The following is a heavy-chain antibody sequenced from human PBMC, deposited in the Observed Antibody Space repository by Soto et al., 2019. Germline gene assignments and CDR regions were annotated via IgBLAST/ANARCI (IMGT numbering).Heavy chain of an antibody. CDR2: ISYDGSNK. CDR3: AKDRGYDFWIGYHYGMDV. CDR1: GSTFSSYG. J-gene: IGHJ6*02. V-gene: IGHV3-30*18. Sequence: GGSLRLSCAASGSTFSSYGMHWVRQAPGKGLEWVAVISYDGSNKYYADSVKGRFTISRDNSKNTLYLQMNSLRAEDTAVYYCAKDRGYDFWIGYHYGMDVWGQGTTVTVSS. D-gene: IGHD3-3*01.